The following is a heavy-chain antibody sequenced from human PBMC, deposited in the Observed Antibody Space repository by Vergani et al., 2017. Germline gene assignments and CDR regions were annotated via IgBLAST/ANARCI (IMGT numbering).Heavy chain of an antibody. D-gene: IGHD5-12*01. J-gene: IGHJ4*02. Sequence: QVQLVQSGAEVKKPGASVKVSCKASGYTFNSYGISWVRQAPGQGLEWMGWISAYNGNTNYAQKLQGRVTMTTDTSKITAYMELSSLRSDDTAVYYCARDPPSPTTFFDYWGQGTLVTVSA. V-gene: IGHV1-18*01. CDR1: GYTFNSYG. CDR3: ARDPPSPTTFFDY. CDR2: ISAYNGNT.